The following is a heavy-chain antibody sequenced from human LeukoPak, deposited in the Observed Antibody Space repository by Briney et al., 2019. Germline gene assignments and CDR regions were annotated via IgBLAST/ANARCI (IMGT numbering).Heavy chain of an antibody. Sequence: VASVKVSCKASGYTFTSYDINWVRQATGQGLEWMGWMNPNSGNTGYAQKFQGRVTMTRNTSISTAYMEMSSLRSEDTAVYYCASSGGYGDYFDYWGQGTLVTVSS. CDR1: GYTFTSYD. D-gene: IGHD3-22*01. J-gene: IGHJ4*02. V-gene: IGHV1-8*01. CDR2: MNPNSGNT. CDR3: ASSGGYGDYFDY.